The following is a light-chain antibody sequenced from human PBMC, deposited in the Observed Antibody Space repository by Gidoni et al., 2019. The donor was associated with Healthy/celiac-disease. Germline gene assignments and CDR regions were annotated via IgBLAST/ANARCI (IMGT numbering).Light chain of an antibody. CDR2: AAS. CDR3: QQSYSTPYS. Sequence: DIQITQSPSSLSASVGDIVTITCRASQSISSYLNWYQQKPGKAPKLLIYAASSLQSGVPSRFSGSGSGTDFTLTISSLQPEDFATYYCQQSYSTPYSFGPXTKVDIK. V-gene: IGKV1-39*01. CDR1: QSISSY. J-gene: IGKJ3*01.